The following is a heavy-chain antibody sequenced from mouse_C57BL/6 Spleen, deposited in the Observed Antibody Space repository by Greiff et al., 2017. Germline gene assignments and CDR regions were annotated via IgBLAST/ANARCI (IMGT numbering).Heavy chain of an antibody. D-gene: IGHD1-1*01. CDR3: ATIYYYGSSSWYFDV. CDR1: GYAFSSSW. Sequence: VQRVESGPELVKPGASVKISCKASGYAFSSSWMNWVKQRPGKGLEWIGRIYPGDGDTNYNGKFKGKATLTADKSSSTAYMQLSSLTSEDSAVYFCATIYYYGSSSWYFDVWGTGTTVTVSS. V-gene: IGHV1-82*01. CDR2: IYPGDGDT. J-gene: IGHJ1*03.